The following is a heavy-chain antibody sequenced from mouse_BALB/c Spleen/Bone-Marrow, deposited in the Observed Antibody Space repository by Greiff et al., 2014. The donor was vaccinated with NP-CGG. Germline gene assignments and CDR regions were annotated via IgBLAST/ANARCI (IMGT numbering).Heavy chain of an antibody. CDR1: GFSLTDYG. CDR2: IWGGGIT. J-gene: IGHJ2*01. V-gene: IGHV2-6-5*01. CDR3: AKHDTTVVLDY. Sequence: VQLVESGPGLVAPSQSLSITCTVSGFSLTDYGVSWIRRPPGKGLEWLGVIWGGGITYYNSTLKSRLSISKDNSKSQVFLKMNSLQTDDTAMYYCAKHDTTVVLDYWGQGTTLTVSS. D-gene: IGHD1-1*01.